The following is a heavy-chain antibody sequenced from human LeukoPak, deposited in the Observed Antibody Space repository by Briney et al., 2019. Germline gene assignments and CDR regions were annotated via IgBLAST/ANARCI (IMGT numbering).Heavy chain of an antibody. CDR2: IYYSGST. V-gene: IGHV4-59*08. CDR3: ARQHGDYADAFDI. Sequence: SETLSLTCTVSGGSISSYYWSWIRQPPVKGLEWIGYIYYSGSTNYNPSLKSRVTISVDTSKNQFSLKLSSVTAADTAVYYCARQHGDYADAFDIWGQGTMVTVSS. D-gene: IGHD4-17*01. J-gene: IGHJ3*02. CDR1: GGSISSYY.